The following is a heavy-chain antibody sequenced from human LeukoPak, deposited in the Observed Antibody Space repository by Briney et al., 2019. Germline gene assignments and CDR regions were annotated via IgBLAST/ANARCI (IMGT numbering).Heavy chain of an antibody. Sequence: SETLSLTCSVSGGSIRGYYWSWIRQPPGKGLEWIGYIYDSGSSNYNPSLNSRATISVDTSKNQISLDLNSVTAADTAVYYCARPAYCGSGCYYYFDSWGQGTLVTVSS. CDR1: GGSIRGYY. D-gene: IGHD2-21*02. J-gene: IGHJ4*02. V-gene: IGHV4-59*01. CDR3: ARPAYCGSGCYYYFDS. CDR2: IYDSGSS.